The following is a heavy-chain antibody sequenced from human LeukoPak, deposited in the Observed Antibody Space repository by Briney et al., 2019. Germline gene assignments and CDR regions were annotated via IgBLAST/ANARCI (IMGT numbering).Heavy chain of an antibody. D-gene: IGHD2-2*01. Sequence: GGSLRLSCAASGFTFSSYGMHWVRQAPGKGLEWVAVIWYDGSNKYYADSVKGRFTISRNNSKNTLYLQMNSLRAEDTAVYCCAREKYCSSTSCYGYDAFDIWGQGTMVTVSS. V-gene: IGHV3-33*01. CDR2: IWYDGSNK. CDR3: AREKYCSSTSCYGYDAFDI. J-gene: IGHJ3*02. CDR1: GFTFSSYG.